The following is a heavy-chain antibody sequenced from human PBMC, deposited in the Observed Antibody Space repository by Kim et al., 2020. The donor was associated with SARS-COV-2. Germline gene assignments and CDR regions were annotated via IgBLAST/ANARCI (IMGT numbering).Heavy chain of an antibody. J-gene: IGHJ4*02. CDR1: GFTVSSNY. V-gene: IGHV3-53*01. CDR3: ATAGISGTSASHY. CDR2: IYSGGDST. Sequence: GGSLRLSCAASGFTVSSNYMIWVRQAPGKGLEWVSVIYSGGDSTYYADSVKGRFTISRDNSKNTLYLQMNSLRAEDTAVYYCATAGISGTSASHYWGRGTLVTVCS. D-gene: IGHD1-20*01.